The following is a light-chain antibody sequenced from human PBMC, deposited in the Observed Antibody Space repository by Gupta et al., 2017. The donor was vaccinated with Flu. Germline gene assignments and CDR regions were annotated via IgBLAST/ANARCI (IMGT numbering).Light chain of an antibody. V-gene: IGKV1-9*01. CDR1: QCVTSY. J-gene: IGKJ4*02. Sequence: HLSQPPSFLSASVGDRVTVTCRASQCVTSYLAWYQQKPGKAPNPLIYAASTLESGVPSRFSGSGSGTEFTLTISSLQPEDFATYYCQQRNSYPRTFGEGTKVEVK. CDR2: AAS. CDR3: QQRNSYPRT.